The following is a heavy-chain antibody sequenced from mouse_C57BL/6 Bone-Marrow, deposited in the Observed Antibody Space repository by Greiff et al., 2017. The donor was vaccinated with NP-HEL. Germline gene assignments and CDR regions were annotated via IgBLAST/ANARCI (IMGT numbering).Heavy chain of an antibody. V-gene: IGHV1-7*01. Sequence: VQLQQSGAELAKPGASVKLSCKASGYTFTSYWMHWVKQRPGQGLEWIGYINPSSGYTKYNQKFKVKATLTADKSSSTAYMQLSSLTYEDSAVYYCARPYGSTAWFAYWGQGTLVTVSA. D-gene: IGHD1-1*01. CDR1: GYTFTSYW. J-gene: IGHJ3*01. CDR3: ARPYGSTAWFAY. CDR2: INPSSGYT.